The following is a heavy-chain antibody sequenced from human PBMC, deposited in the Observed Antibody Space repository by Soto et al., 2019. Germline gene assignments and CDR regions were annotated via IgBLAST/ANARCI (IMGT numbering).Heavy chain of an antibody. Sequence: WGSLRLSCVASGFTFTTYWMIFCRHSPGKGLQWVANIRQDGGAQYYVDSVEGRFTISRDNAKNSVYLQMDSLRVEDTAVYYCVRGGHGSGSYLGSSWGQGILVTVSS. J-gene: IGHJ5*02. CDR1: GFTFTTYW. CDR2: IRQDGGAQ. V-gene: IGHV3-7*03. D-gene: IGHD3-10*01. CDR3: VRGGHGSGSYLGSS.